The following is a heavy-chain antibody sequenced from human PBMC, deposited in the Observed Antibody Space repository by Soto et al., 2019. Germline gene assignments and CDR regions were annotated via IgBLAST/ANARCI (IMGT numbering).Heavy chain of an antibody. Sequence: SESLSLTCAASGYTISSGDNRGWIRPPPGKGLGWIGSIYHSGNTYYTESLKSRVTISVDTSKNQFSLKMSSVTAEDAAVYYCARVVGATLGWFDPWGQGTLVTVSS. J-gene: IGHJ5*02. CDR3: ARVVGATLGWFDP. V-gene: IGHV4-38-2*01. CDR1: GYTISSGDN. CDR2: IYHSGNT. D-gene: IGHD1-26*01.